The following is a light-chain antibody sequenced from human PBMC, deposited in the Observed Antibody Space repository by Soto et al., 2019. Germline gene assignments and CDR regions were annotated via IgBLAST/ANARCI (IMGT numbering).Light chain of an antibody. V-gene: IGKV3-20*01. J-gene: IGKJ5*01. CDR3: QQRWRWPSNT. Sequence: EIVLTQSPGTLSLSPGERATLSCRASQSVSSSYLAWYQQKPGQAPRLLIYGASSRATGISDRFSGSGSGTDFTLTISRLEPEDSGVYYCQQRWRWPSNTFGQGTRLEIK. CDR1: QSVSSSY. CDR2: GAS.